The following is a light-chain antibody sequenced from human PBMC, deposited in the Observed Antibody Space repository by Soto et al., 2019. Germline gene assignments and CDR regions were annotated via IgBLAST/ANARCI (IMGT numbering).Light chain of an antibody. V-gene: IGLV2-8*01. J-gene: IGLJ1*01. Sequence: QSVLTQPPSASGSPGQSVTISCTGTSSDVGGYNYVSWYQQHPGKVPKLMIYEVSKRPSGVPDRFSGSKSGNTASLTISGLQTEDEADYYCISYTDRQSYLFGTGTKVTVL. CDR1: SSDVGGYNY. CDR3: ISYTDRQSYL. CDR2: EVS.